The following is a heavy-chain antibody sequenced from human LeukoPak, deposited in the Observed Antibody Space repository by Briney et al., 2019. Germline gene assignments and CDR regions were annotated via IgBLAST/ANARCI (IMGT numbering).Heavy chain of an antibody. CDR1: GFTFSSYA. D-gene: IGHD3-22*01. V-gene: IGHV3-23*01. J-gene: IGHJ4*02. CDR3: AKDYYDSSGYYSTLGNFDY. CDR2: ISGSGGST. Sequence: PGGSLRLSCAASGFTFSSYAMSWVRQAPGKGLEWVSAISGSGGSTYYADCVKGRFTISRDNSKNTLYLQMNSLRAEDTAVYYCAKDYYDSSGYYSTLGNFDYWGQGTLVTVSS.